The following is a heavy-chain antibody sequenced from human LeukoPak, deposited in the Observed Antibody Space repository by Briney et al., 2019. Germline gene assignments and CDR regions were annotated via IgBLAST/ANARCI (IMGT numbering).Heavy chain of an antibody. D-gene: IGHD3-22*01. CDR2: ISGSGGST. CDR1: RFTFSNYA. V-gene: IGHV3-23*01. J-gene: IGHJ4*02. CDR3: ASLGYYYDSSGSNDY. Sequence: GGSLRLSCAASRFTFSNYAMSWVRQAPGKGLEWVSTISGSGGSTYYTDSVKGRFTISRDNSKNTLYLLMNSLRAEDTAVYYCASLGYYYDSSGSNDYWGQGTLVTVSS.